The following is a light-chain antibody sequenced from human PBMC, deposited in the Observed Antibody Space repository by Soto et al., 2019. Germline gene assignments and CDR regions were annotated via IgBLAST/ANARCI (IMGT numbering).Light chain of an antibody. Sequence: DIQMTQSPSTLSASVGDRVTITCRASQTVSSWVAWYQLKPWKSPKLLIYKALTLETGVPSRFSGSGSRTEFPLTISSLQPDDFATYYCQHYASFSGTFGQGTKVDI. CDR2: KAL. CDR1: QTVSSW. V-gene: IGKV1-5*03. J-gene: IGKJ1*01. CDR3: QHYASFSGT.